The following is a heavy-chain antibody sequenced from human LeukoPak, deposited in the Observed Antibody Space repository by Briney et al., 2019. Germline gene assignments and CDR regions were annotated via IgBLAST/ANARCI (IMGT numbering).Heavy chain of an antibody. D-gene: IGHD3-22*01. J-gene: IGHJ4*02. CDR1: GFTFSSYW. V-gene: IGHV3-7*03. Sequence: GGSLRLSCAASGFTFSSYWMSWVRQAPGKGLEWVANIKQDGSEKYYVDSVKGRFTISRDNAKNSLYLQMNSLRAEDTALYFCAKERDYFDNSGELDYWGQGTLVTVSS. CDR2: IKQDGSEK. CDR3: AKERDYFDNSGELDY.